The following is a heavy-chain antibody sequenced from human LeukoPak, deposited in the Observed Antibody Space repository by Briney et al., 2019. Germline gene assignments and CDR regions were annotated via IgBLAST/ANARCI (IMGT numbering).Heavy chain of an antibody. J-gene: IGHJ1*01. D-gene: IGHD5-12*01. CDR3: ARDGYSSHRAEYFQH. CDR2: IKQDGSEK. Sequence: GGSLRLSCAASGFTFSSYWMSWVRQAPGKGLEWVANIKQDGSEKYYVDSVKGRFTISRDNAKNSLYLQMNSLRAEDTAVYYCARDGYSSHRAEYFQHWGQGTLVTVSS. CDR1: GFTFSSYW. V-gene: IGHV3-7*03.